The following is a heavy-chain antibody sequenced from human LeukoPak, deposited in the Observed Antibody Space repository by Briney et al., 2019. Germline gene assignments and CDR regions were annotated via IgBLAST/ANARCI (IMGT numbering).Heavy chain of an antibody. D-gene: IGHD6-19*01. CDR3: ARDQKGSGWYVYYYFDY. CDR1: GFTFSSHW. J-gene: IGHJ4*02. Sequence: GGSLRLSCAASGFTFSSHWMTWVRQAPGKGLEWVSSISDSSGHIYYADSVRGRFTISRDNAKNSLYLQMNSLRAEDTAVYYCARDQKGSGWYVYYYFDYWGQGDLVTVSS. V-gene: IGHV3-21*01. CDR2: ISDSSGHI.